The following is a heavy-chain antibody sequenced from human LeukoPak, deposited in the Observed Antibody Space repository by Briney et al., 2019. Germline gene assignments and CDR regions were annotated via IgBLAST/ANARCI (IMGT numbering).Heavy chain of an antibody. Sequence: ASVKVSCKASGYTFTGYYMHWVRQAPGQGLEWMGWINPNSGGTNYAQKFQGRVTMTRDTSISTAYMELSRLRSDDTAVYYCARGGGSGWYEDFLQYTYWGQGTLVTVSS. D-gene: IGHD6-19*01. CDR2: INPNSGGT. CDR1: GYTFTGYY. J-gene: IGHJ4*02. V-gene: IGHV1-2*02. CDR3: ARGGGSGWYEDFLQYTY.